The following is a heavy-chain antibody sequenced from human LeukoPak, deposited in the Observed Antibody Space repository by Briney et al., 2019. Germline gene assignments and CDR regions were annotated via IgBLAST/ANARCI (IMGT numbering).Heavy chain of an antibody. CDR2: IYTSGST. Sequence: SETLSLTCTVSGGSISSYYWSWIRQPAGKGLEWIGRIYTSGSTNYNPSLKSRVTISVDTSKNQFSLKLSSVTAADTAVYYCAGVNHDFWSGYTIDYWGQGTLVTVSS. V-gene: IGHV4-4*07. D-gene: IGHD3-3*01. CDR3: AGVNHDFWSGYTIDY. CDR1: GGSISSYY. J-gene: IGHJ4*02.